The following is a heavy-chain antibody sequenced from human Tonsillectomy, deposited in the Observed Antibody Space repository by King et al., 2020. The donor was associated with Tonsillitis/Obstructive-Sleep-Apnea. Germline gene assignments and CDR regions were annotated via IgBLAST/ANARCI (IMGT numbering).Heavy chain of an antibody. D-gene: IGHD3-10*01. CDR2: ISGSGATP. CDR3: AKISSWEFLRYLDY. J-gene: IGHJ4*02. CDR1: GFTFSTYA. Sequence: VQLVESGGLLLQPGGSLRLSCAASGFTFSTYAMSWVRQAPGKGLEWVSSISGSGATPFYADSVKGRVTISRDNSKNTLDLQMNTLRAEDTAIYYCAKISSWEFLRYLDYWGQGTLVTVYS. V-gene: IGHV3-23*04.